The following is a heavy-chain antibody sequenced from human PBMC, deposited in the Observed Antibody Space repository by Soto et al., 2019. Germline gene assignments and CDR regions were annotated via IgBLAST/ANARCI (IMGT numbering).Heavy chain of an antibody. CDR1: GFTFSNYI. V-gene: IGHV3-30*09. CDR3: ARGDPYYGMDV. J-gene: IGHJ6*02. Sequence: QVQLVESGGAVVQPGGSLRLSCAASGFTFSNYIFYWVRQAPGKGPEWVAAISYDGSNKQYADSVKGRFAISRDNPGNSVDLQMNSLRGDDTALYYCARGDPYYGMDVWGQGTTVTVSS. CDR2: ISYDGSNK.